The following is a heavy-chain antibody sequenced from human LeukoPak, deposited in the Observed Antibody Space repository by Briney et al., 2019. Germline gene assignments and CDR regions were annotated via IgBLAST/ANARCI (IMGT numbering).Heavy chain of an antibody. J-gene: IGHJ6*02. CDR3: ARAVVVTATTNYYYYGMDV. CDR1: GGTFSSYA. CDR2: IIPIFGTA. V-gene: IGHV1-69*13. D-gene: IGHD2-21*02. Sequence: ASVKVSCKAFGGTFSSYAINWVRQAPGQGLEWMGGIIPIFGTANYAQKFQGRVTITADESTSTAYMELSSLRSEDTAVYYCARAVVVTATTNYYYYGMDVWSQGTTVTVSS.